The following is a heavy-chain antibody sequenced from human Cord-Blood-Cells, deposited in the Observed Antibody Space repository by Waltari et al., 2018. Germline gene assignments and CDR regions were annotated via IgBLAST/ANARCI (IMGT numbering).Heavy chain of an antibody. CDR3: ARRLATIFGVVIGFDY. CDR2: IYYSGST. D-gene: IGHD3-3*01. CDR1: GGSISSSSSY. V-gene: IGHV4-39*01. J-gene: IGHJ4*02. Sequence: QLHLQESGQGLAKPSETLSLPGTVSGGSISSSSSYWGWFRQPPGKGLEWIGSIYYSGSTYYNPSIKSRVTISVDTSKIQFSLKLSSVTAADTAVYYCARRLATIFGVVIGFDYWGQGTLVTVSS.